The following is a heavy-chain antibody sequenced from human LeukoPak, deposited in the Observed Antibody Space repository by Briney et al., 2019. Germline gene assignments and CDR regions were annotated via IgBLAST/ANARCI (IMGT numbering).Heavy chain of an antibody. D-gene: IGHD3-3*01. CDR1: GGSVSSGSYY. CDR2: INYIGST. Sequence: SETLSLTCTVSGGSVSSGSYYWTWIRQPPGMGLEYIGYINYIGSTNYNPSLKSRVTMSVDTSKNQFYLKLSSVSAADAAVYYCAISAFWSGYSGLSAQNRVTDVWGQGTTVTVSS. J-gene: IGHJ6*02. V-gene: IGHV4-61*01. CDR3: AISAFWSGYSGLSAQNRVTDV.